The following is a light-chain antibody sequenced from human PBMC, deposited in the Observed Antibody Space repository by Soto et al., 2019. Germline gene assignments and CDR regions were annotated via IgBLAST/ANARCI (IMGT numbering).Light chain of an antibody. CDR1: SSDVGSHNF. CDR3: SSYTSSSTWV. Sequence: QSALTQPASVSGSPGQSITISCTGTSSDVGSHNFVSWYQQRPGKAPKLMIFEVTKRPSGVSNRFSASKSGNTASLTISGVQPEDEADYYCSSYTSSSTWVFGGGTKLTVL. CDR2: EVT. J-gene: IGLJ3*02. V-gene: IGLV2-14*02.